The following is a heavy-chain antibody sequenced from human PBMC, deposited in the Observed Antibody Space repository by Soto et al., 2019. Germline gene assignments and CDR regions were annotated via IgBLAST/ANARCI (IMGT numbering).Heavy chain of an antibody. Sequence: QVQLVQSGAEVKKPGASVKVSCKASGYTFTSYDINWVRQATGQGLEWMGWMNPSSGNTGYAQKFQGRVTTTRNTSISTAYMELSSLRSEDTAVYYCARGDYGDYGNWFDPWGQGTLVTVSS. D-gene: IGHD4-17*01. CDR3: ARGDYGDYGNWFDP. J-gene: IGHJ5*02. CDR2: MNPSSGNT. CDR1: GYTFTSYD. V-gene: IGHV1-8*01.